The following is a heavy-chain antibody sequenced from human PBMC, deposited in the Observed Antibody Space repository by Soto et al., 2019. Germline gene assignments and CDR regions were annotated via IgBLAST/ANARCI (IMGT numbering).Heavy chain of an antibody. V-gene: IGHV4-34*01. Sequence: SETLSLTCAVYGGSISGYYWSWIRQPPGKGLEWIGEINHSGSTNYNPPLKSRVTISVDTSKNQFSLKLSSVTAADTAVYYCARSLYCSSTRCWTYYYYGMDVWGQG. J-gene: IGHJ6*02. CDR2: INHSGST. CDR1: GGSISGYY. CDR3: ARSLYCSSTRCWTYYYYGMDV. D-gene: IGHD2-2*01.